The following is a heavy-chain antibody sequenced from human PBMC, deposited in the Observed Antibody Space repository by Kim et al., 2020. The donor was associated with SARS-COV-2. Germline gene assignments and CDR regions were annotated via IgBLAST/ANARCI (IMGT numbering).Heavy chain of an antibody. CDR2: ISSSGGTI. CDR1: GFTFSDYD. D-gene: IGHD3-3*01. Sequence: GGSLRLSCAASGFTFSDYDMSWIRQAPGKGLEWVSYISSSGGTIYYADSVKGRFTISRDNAKNSLYLQMNSLRAEDTAVYYCARMYNDFWSGPFGYWGQGTLVTVSS. V-gene: IGHV3-11*01. J-gene: IGHJ4*02. CDR3: ARMYNDFWSGPFGY.